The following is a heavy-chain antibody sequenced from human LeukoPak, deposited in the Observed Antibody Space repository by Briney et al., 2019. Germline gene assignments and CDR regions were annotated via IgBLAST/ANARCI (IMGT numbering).Heavy chain of an antibody. V-gene: IGHV4-59*01. CDR1: GGSISSYY. J-gene: IGHJ4*02. Sequence: PSETLSLTCTVSGGSISSYYWSWIRQPPGKGLEWIGYIYYSGSTDYIPSLKSRVTISLDTSKNQFSLRLNSVTAADTAVYYCARGYSSGWYVVRYWGQGTLVTVSS. CDR2: IYYSGST. D-gene: IGHD6-19*01. CDR3: ARGYSSGWYVVRY.